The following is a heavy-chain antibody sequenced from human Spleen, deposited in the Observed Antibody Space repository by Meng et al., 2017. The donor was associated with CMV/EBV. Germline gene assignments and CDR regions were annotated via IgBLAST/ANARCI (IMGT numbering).Heavy chain of an antibody. V-gene: IGHV3-48*03. Sequence: GGSLRLSCAASGFTFSSYEMNWVRQAPGKGLEWVSYISSSGSTIYYADSVKGRFTTSRDNAKNSLYLQMNSLRAEDTAVYYCARSDAAAAGSAFDIWGQGTMVTVSS. J-gene: IGHJ3*02. CDR2: ISSSGSTI. CDR1: GFTFSSYE. CDR3: ARSDAAAAGSAFDI. D-gene: IGHD6-13*01.